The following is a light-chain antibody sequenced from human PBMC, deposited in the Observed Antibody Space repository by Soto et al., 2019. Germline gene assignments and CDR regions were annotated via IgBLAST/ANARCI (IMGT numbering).Light chain of an antibody. CDR2: EVT. V-gene: IGLV2-14*01. CDR1: SSDIGGYNA. CDR3: NSFRVSHLYV. J-gene: IGLJ1*01. Sequence: QSALTQPAYVSGSPGQTITISCTGTSSDIGGYNAVSWYQHHPGKAPKLIIYEVTHRPSGVSDRFSASKSGNTASLTISGLQAEDEADYYCNSFRVSHLYVFGTGTKVTVL.